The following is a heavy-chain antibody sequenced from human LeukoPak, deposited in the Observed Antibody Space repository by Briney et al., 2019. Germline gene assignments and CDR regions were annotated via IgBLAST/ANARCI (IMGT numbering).Heavy chain of an antibody. V-gene: IGHV3-53*01. J-gene: IGHJ2*01. Sequence: GGSLRLPCAASGFTVGTHYMNWVRQAPGKGLEWVSIIYSGATTYYADSVKGRFTISRDTSKNTVSLQMSSLRAEDTAVYFCARVGDHFHWNLDLWGRGTLVTVSS. CDR3: ARVGDHFHWNLDL. CDR1: GFTVGTHY. CDR2: IYSGATT. D-gene: IGHD3-3*02.